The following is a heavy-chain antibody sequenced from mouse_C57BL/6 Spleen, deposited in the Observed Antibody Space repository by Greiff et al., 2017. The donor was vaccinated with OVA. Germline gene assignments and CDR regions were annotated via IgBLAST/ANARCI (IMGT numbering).Heavy chain of an antibody. V-gene: IGHV1-59*01. CDR3: ARGGDFYFDY. D-gene: IGHD3-3*01. CDR1: GYTFTSYW. Sequence: QVHVKQPGAELVRPGTSVKLSCKASGYTFTSYWMHWVKQRPGQGLEWIGVIDPSDSYTNYNQKFKGKATLTVDTSSSTAYMQLSSLTSEDSAVYYCARGGDFYFDYWGQGTTLTVSS. J-gene: IGHJ2*01. CDR2: IDPSDSYT.